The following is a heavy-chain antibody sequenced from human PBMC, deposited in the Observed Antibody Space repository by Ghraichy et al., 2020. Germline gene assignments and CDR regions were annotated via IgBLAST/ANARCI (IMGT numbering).Heavy chain of an antibody. CDR3: ARLPLPRRAAVGDWYFDL. Sequence: GSLNISCEGSGFSFSDYSMIWVRLTPRKALEWVSYITGSSITIFYTDSVKGRFTISRDNAKNSLYLQMNSLRAEDTAVYYCARLPLPRRAAVGDWYFDLWSPGTLVTVSS. V-gene: IGHV3-48*01. CDR2: ITGSSITI. J-gene: IGHJ2*01. CDR1: GFSFSDYS. D-gene: IGHD6-13*01.